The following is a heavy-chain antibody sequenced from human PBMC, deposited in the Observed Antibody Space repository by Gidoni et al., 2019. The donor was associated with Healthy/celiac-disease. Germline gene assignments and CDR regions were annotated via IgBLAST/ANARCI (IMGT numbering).Heavy chain of an antibody. J-gene: IGHJ6*04. CDR3: ARGRWYSSSWDYYYYGMDV. D-gene: IGHD6-13*01. CDR1: GGTFSSYA. CDR2: IIPIFGTA. V-gene: IGHV1-69*06. Sequence: QVQLVQSGAEVKKPGSSVKVSCKASGGTFSSYAISWVRQAPGQGLEWMGGIIPIFGTANYAQKFQGRVTITADKSTSTAYMEPSSLRSEDTAVYYCARGRWYSSSWDYYYYGMDVWGKGTTVTVSS.